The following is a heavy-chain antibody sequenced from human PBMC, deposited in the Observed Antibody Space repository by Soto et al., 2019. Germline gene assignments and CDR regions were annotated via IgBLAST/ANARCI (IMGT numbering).Heavy chain of an antibody. Sequence: QVQLVESGGGVDQPGRSLRLSCAASGFTFSSYGMHWVRQAPGKGLEWVAVIWYDGSNKYYADSVKGRFTISRDNSKNTLYLQMNSLRAEDTAVYYCSRDTYYYYSSGSKPLLPLGYYFDYWGQGTLVTVSS. CDR3: SRDTYYYYSSGSKPLLPLGYYFDY. CDR2: IWYDGSNK. CDR1: GFTFSSYG. D-gene: IGHD3-22*01. V-gene: IGHV3-33*01. J-gene: IGHJ4*02.